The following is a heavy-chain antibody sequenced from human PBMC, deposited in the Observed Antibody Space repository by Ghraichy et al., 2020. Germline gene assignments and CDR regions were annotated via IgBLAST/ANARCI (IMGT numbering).Heavy chain of an antibody. CDR3: ANSIGYCGGGSCYFDS. V-gene: IGHV3-74*01. D-gene: IGHD2-15*01. Sequence: GESLNISCAASGFTFSSYWMHWVRQAPGTGLVYISHITSDGSSTNYADSVKGRFTISRDNANNTLFLQMDSLRDEDTAVYYCANSIGYCGGGSCYFDSWGQGALVTVSS. CDR1: GFTFSSYW. CDR2: ITSDGSST. J-gene: IGHJ4*02.